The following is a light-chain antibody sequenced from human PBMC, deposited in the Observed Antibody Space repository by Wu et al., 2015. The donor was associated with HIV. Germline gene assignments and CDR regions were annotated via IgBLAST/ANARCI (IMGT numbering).Light chain of an antibody. Sequence: AVRLTQSPSSLSASVGDRVIVTCRSSQVINSALAWYQQKPGKPPTLLIYDASLLNGGVPSRFSGSRSGTDFNLTINGLRPEDFATYYCQQSYSTPWTFGQGTKVEIK. CDR3: QQSYSTPWT. CDR2: DAS. J-gene: IGKJ1*01. V-gene: IGKV1-13*02. CDR1: QVINSA.